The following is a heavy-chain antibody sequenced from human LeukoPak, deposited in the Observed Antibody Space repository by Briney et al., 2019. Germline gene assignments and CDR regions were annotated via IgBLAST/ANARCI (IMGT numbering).Heavy chain of an antibody. J-gene: IGHJ6*02. Sequence: GGSLRLSCAASGFTFDDYAMHWVRQAPGKGLEWVSLISGDGGSTYYADSVKGRFTISRDNSKNSLYLQMNSLRTEDTALYYCAKDVTLGYYYYGTDVWGQGTTVTVSS. CDR1: GFTFDDYA. CDR2: ISGDGGST. D-gene: IGHD5-18*01. CDR3: AKDVTLGYYYYGTDV. V-gene: IGHV3-43*02.